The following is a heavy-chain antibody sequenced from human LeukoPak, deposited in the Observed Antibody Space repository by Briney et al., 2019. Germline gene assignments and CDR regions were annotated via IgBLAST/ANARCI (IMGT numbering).Heavy chain of an antibody. CDR1: GFTFSSYA. J-gene: IGHJ4*02. Sequence: GGSLRLSCAASGFTFSSYAMHWVRQAPGKGLEWVAVMSHDGRNRYNADSVKGRFTISRDNSKNTLYLQMYSLRGEDTAVYYCARDSAGIFSGTFLYYFDYWGQGTLVTVSS. D-gene: IGHD1-26*01. CDR2: MSHDGRNR. CDR3: ARDSAGIFSGTFLYYFDY. V-gene: IGHV3-30*04.